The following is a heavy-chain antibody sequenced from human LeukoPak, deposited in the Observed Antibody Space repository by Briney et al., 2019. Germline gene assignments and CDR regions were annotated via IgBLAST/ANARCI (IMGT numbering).Heavy chain of an antibody. Sequence: LGGCLILGFWTHGLRVSSNHSSSGRQAPGKGLELDSVIYSGGSTYYADSVKGRFTISRDNSKNTRYLQMNSLRAEDTAVYYCARAIAAAGTVWFDPWGQGTLVTVSS. D-gene: IGHD6-13*01. J-gene: IGHJ5*02. CDR2: IYSGGST. V-gene: IGHV3-53*01. CDR3: ARAIAAAGTVWFDP. CDR1: GLRVSSNH.